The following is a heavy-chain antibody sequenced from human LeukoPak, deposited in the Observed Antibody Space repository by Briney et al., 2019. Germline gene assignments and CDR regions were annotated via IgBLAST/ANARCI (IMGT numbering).Heavy chain of an antibody. CDR1: GFTFSRYY. J-gene: IGHJ4*02. CDR2: INSDGSST. D-gene: IGHD6-13*01. CDR3: TRVFVGDEYSSSGY. Sequence: TGGSLRLPCAASGFTFSRYYMHWVRQAPGKGLVWVSRINSDGSSTTYADSVKGRFTISRDNAKNTLYLQMNSLKVEDTAVYYCTRVFVGDEYSSSGYWGQGTLVTLSS. V-gene: IGHV3-74*01.